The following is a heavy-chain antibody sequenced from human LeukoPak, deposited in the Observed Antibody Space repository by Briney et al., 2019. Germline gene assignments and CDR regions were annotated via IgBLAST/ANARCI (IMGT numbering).Heavy chain of an antibody. CDR3: ARGASGDYVWGSYPLNNWFDP. J-gene: IGHJ5*02. V-gene: IGHV3-21*01. Sequence: PGGSLRLSCAASGFTFSSYSMNWVRQAPGKGLEWVSSISSSSSYIYYADSVKGRFTISRDNAKNSLYLQMNSLRAEDTAVYYCARGASGDYVWGSYPLNNWFDPWGQGTLVTVSS. CDR1: GFTFSSYS. CDR2: ISSSSSYI. D-gene: IGHD3-16*02.